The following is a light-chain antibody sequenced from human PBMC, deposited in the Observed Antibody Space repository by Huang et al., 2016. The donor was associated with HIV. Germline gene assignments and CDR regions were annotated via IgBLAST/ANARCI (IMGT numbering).Light chain of an antibody. CDR1: HRINSDY. V-gene: IGKV3-20*01. CDR2: GSS. J-gene: IGKJ1*01. Sequence: ETVLTQSPGTLSLSPGDRATLSCRASHRINSDYLAWYQQKSGQAPRLLMYGSSRRAPGIPHRFSGSGSGTDFTLTITSLESEDFVVYYCQQYDNSPWTFGQGTKVET. CDR3: QQYDNSPWT.